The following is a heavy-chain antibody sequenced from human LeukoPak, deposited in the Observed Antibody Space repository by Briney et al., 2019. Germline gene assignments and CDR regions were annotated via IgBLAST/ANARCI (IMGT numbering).Heavy chain of an antibody. Sequence: GASVKVSCKASGGTFSSYGISWVRQAPGQGLEWMGWISAYNGNTNYAQKLQGRVTMTTDTSTSTAYMELRSLRSDDTAVYYCARFTQGPRSGLYWFDPWGQGTLVTVSS. J-gene: IGHJ5*02. V-gene: IGHV1-18*01. D-gene: IGHD2-15*01. CDR2: ISAYNGNT. CDR3: ARFTQGPRSGLYWFDP. CDR1: GGTFSSYG.